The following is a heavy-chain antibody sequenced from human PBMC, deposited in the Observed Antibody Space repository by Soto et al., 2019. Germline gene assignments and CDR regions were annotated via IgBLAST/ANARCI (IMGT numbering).Heavy chain of an antibody. D-gene: IGHD2-15*01. V-gene: IGHV4-34*01. CDR2: INHSGST. Sequence: SETLSLTCAVYGGSFSGYYWSWIRQPPGKGLEWIGEINHSGSTNYNPSLKSRVTISVDTSKNQFSLKLSSVTAADTAVYYCARGPLTDTHYWGQGTLATVSS. CDR3: ARGPLTDTHY. J-gene: IGHJ4*02. CDR1: GGSFSGYY.